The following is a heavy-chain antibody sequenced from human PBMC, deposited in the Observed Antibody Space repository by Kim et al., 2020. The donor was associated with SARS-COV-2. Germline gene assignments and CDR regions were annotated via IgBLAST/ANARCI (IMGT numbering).Heavy chain of an antibody. CDR1: GGSISSYY. CDR2: IYYSGST. D-gene: IGHD3-22*01. Sequence: SETLSLTCTVSGGSISSYYWSWIRQPPGKGLEWIGYIYYSGSTNYNPSLKSRVTISVDTSKNQFSLKLSSVTAEDTAVYYCARQGYYYDSSGYFLNWYFDLWGRGTLVTVSS. CDR3: ARQGYYYDSSGYFLNWYFDL. V-gene: IGHV4-59*01. J-gene: IGHJ2*01.